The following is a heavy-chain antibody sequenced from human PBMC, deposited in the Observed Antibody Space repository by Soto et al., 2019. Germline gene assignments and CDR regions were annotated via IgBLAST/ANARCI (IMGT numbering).Heavy chain of an antibody. J-gene: IGHJ4*02. CDR1: GYSISSGDY. D-gene: IGHD3-22*01. Sequence: XETLSLPCAVSGYSISSGDYWGWIRQPPGNGLEWIGSIYHSGSTYYNPSLKSRVTISVDTSKNQLSLKLSSVTAADTAVYYCARVAPYYYDSSGYFPFDDWGQGTLVTVSS. CDR3: ARVAPYYYDSSGYFPFDD. CDR2: IYHSGST. V-gene: IGHV4-38-2*01.